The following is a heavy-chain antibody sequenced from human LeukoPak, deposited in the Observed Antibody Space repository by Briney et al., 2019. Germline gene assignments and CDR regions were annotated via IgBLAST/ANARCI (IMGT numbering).Heavy chain of an antibody. D-gene: IGHD6-13*01. V-gene: IGHV4-59*01. CDR3: AREEGIAAAGALEY. CDR1: GDSITDYY. J-gene: IGHJ4*02. Sequence: KSSETLSLTRNVSGDSITDYYWSWIRQPPGKGLEWIGFIYHSGNTNYNPSLASRVTLSLDTSKTQLSLRLTAVTAADTAVYYCAREEGIAAAGALEYWGQGILVTVSS. CDR2: IYHSGNT.